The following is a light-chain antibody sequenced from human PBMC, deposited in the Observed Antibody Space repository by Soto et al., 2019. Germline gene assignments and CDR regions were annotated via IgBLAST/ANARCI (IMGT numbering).Light chain of an antibody. V-gene: IGKV1-39*01. CDR1: QNIGRY. CDR3: HQSYSTPLT. CDR2: AAS. Sequence: DIPMTQSPSSLSASVGDRVSITCRTSQNIGRYLNWFQQKPGRAPKLLVYAASTLQSGVPSRFSGIGSETDFTLTINSLQPEDFATYYCHQSYSTPLTFGPGTKVDIK. J-gene: IGKJ3*01.